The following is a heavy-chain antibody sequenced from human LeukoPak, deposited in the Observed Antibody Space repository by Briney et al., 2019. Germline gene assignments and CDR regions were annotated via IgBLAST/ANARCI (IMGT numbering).Heavy chain of an antibody. CDR1: GGSISSGGYS. Sequence: TSETLSLTCAVSGGSISSGGYSWSWIRQPPGKGLEWIGYIYHSGSTYYNPSLKSRVTISVDRSKNQFSLKLSSVTAADTAVYYCARAIHDFWSGYYKNNWFDPGAREPWSPSPQ. V-gene: IGHV4-30-2*01. J-gene: IGHJ5*02. CDR2: IYHSGST. D-gene: IGHD3-3*01. CDR3: ARAIHDFWSGYYKNNWFDP.